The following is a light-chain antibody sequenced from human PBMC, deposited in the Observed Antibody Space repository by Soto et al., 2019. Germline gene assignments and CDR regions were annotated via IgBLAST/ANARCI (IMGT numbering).Light chain of an antibody. CDR1: SSNIGSNT. Sequence: QSVLTQPPSASGTPGQRVTISCSGSSSNIGSNTVNWYQQLPGTAPKLLIYFNNQRPSGVPDRISGSKSGTSASLAIGGLQSDDEADYFCATWDDSLNGPVFGGGTQMTVL. J-gene: IGLJ3*02. V-gene: IGLV1-44*01. CDR3: ATWDDSLNGPV. CDR2: FNN.